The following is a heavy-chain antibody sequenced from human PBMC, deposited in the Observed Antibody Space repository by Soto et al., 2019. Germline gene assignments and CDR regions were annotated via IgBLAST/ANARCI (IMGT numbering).Heavy chain of an antibody. Sequence: PGGSLRLSFAASGFTFSDYYMSWIRQAPGKGLEWVSYLSSSGSDTNYADSVKGRFTISRDSAKNSLYLQMNSLRAEDSAVYYCARVEYTSGYYFVYYFDYWGQGTLVTVSS. J-gene: IGHJ4*02. V-gene: IGHV3-11*05. D-gene: IGHD3-22*01. CDR2: LSSSGSDT. CDR1: GFTFSDYY. CDR3: ARVEYTSGYYFVYYFDY.